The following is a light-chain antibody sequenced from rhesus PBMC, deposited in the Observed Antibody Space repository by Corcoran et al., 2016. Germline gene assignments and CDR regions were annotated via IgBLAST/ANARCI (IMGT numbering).Light chain of an antibody. Sequence: DIVMTQSPDSLAVSLGERVTINCKSSQSLLYSSNNKNYLAWYQQKQGQAPKLLIYWASTRESGVPKRLSGSGSGIDFTLTISVLQAEDVAVYFCQQYYSTPLTFGGGTKVEIK. V-gene: IGKV4-1*01. CDR3: QQYYSTPLT. CDR2: WAS. J-gene: IGKJ4*01. CDR1: QSLLYSSNNKNY.